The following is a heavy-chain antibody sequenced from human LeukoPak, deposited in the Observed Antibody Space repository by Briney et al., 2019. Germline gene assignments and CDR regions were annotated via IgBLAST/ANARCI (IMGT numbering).Heavy chain of an antibody. J-gene: IGHJ3*02. CDR2: IYYTGNT. CDR3: ARREIVVVVAATAAFDI. D-gene: IGHD2-15*01. CDR1: GGSISSYY. Sequence: PSETLSLTCTVSGGSISSYYWNWIRQPPGKGLEWIGYIYYTGNTYYNPSLKSRVTMSIDTSRNQFSLKLSSVTAADTAVYYCARREIVVVVAATAAFDIWGQGTMVTVSS. V-gene: IGHV4-59*08.